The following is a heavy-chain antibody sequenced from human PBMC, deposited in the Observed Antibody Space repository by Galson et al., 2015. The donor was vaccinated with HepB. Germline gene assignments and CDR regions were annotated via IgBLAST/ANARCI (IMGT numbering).Heavy chain of an antibody. CDR1: GYSFTSYW. D-gene: IGHD5-18*01. J-gene: IGHJ4*02. CDR2: IDPTDSYT. V-gene: IGHV5-10-1*01. CDR3: ARYVTDSYGLIDY. Sequence: QSGAEVKKPGESLRISCKGSGYSFTSYWITWVRQMPGKGLEWMGRIDPTDSYTNYGPSFQGHVTISADKSIDTAYLQWSSLKASDTAIYYCARYVTDSYGLIDYWGQGTLVTVSS.